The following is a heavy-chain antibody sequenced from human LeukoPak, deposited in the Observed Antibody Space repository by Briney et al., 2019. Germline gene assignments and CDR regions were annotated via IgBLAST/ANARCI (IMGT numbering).Heavy chain of an antibody. CDR1: GGSFSGYY. J-gene: IGHJ4*02. D-gene: IGHD5-24*01. CDR3: ARDPQNKRWLQSFDY. V-gene: IGHV4-34*01. Sequence: KPSETLSLTCAVYGGSFSGYYWSWIRQPPGKGLEWIGEINHSGSTNYNPSLKSRVTISVDTSKNQFSLKLSSVTAADTAVYYCARDPQNKRWLQSFDYWGQGTLVTVSS. CDR2: INHSGST.